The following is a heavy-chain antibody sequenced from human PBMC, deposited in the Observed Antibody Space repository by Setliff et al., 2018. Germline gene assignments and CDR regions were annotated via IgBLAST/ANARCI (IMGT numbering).Heavy chain of an antibody. CDR2: ISGYSGNT. Sequence: ASVKVSCKASGYTSSNYGITWVRQAPGQGLEWMGWISGYSGNTKYAQTLQGRVTMTTDTSTSTAYLELRSLTSDDTAVYYCSRLVRYCTTTSCQGASGAEFWGQRTLVTVSS. V-gene: IGHV1-18*01. CDR3: SRLVRYCTTTSCQGASGAEF. J-gene: IGHJ4*02. D-gene: IGHD2-2*01. CDR1: GYTSSNYG.